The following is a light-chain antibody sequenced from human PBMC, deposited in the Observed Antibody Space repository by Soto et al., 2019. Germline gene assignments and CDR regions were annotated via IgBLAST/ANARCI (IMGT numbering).Light chain of an antibody. V-gene: IGLV2-23*01. J-gene: IGLJ2*01. CDR3: CSYEGSSPLL. Sequence: QSVLTQPASVSGSPGQSITISCTGTSSDVGSYNLVSWYQQHPGKAPKLMIYEGSKRPSGVSNRFSGSKSGNTASLTISGLKAEDEADYYCCSYEGSSPLLFGGGTKLPVL. CDR2: EGS. CDR1: SSDVGSYNL.